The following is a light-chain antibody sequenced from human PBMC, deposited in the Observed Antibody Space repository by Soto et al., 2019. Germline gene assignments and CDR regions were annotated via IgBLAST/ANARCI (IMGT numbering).Light chain of an antibody. CDR3: QQRKSYPHT. CDR2: ATS. J-gene: IGKJ2*01. V-gene: IGKV1-9*01. Sequence: IQLTQSPSSLSASVGDRVTITCRASQDITNFLAWYQQKPGKAPKVLVFATSNLQGGVPTRFSGSGSGTEYTLTISSLQPEDSATYYCQQRKSYPHTFGQGTNLLIK. CDR1: QDITNF.